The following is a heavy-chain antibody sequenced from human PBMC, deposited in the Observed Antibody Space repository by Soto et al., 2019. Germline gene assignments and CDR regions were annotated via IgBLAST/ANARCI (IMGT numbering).Heavy chain of an antibody. Sequence: QVQLVQSGAEEKKPGASVKVSCKASGYTFTSYAMHWVRQAPGQRLEWMGWINAGNGNTKYSQKFQGRVTITRDTSASTAYMELSSLSSEDTAVYYCARVGSPAAGTGWDLLYYFDYWGQGTLVTVSS. J-gene: IGHJ4*02. D-gene: IGHD6-13*01. CDR3: ARVGSPAAGTGWDLLYYFDY. CDR1: GYTFTSYA. CDR2: INAGNGNT. V-gene: IGHV1-3*05.